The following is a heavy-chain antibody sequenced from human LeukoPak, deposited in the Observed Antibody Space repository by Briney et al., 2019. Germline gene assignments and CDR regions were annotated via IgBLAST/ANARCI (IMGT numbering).Heavy chain of an antibody. CDR3: AKDGSGYVLHAFDI. Sequence: PSETLSLTCTVSGGSISSYYWSWIRQPPGKGLEWIGYIYYSGSTNYNPSLKSRVTISVDTSKNQFSLKLSSVTAADTALYYCAKDGSGYVLHAFDIWGQGTMVTVSS. D-gene: IGHD5-12*01. J-gene: IGHJ3*02. CDR2: IYYSGST. V-gene: IGHV4-59*01. CDR1: GGSISSYY.